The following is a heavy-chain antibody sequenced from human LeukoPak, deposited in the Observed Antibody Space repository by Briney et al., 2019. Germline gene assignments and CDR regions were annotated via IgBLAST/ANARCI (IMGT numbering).Heavy chain of an antibody. D-gene: IGHD3-9*01. V-gene: IGHV3-74*03. CDR1: GFTFSNYA. J-gene: IGHJ5*02. CDR2: INTDGSIT. Sequence: GGSLRLSCAASGFTFSNYAMSWVRQAPGKGLVWVSRINTDGSITTYADSVKGRFTISRDNAKKTLYLQMNSLRDEDTAVYYCASLGTLVPWGQGTLVTVSS. CDR3: ASLGTLVP.